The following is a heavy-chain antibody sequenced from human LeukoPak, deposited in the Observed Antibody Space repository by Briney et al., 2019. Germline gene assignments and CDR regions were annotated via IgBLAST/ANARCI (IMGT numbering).Heavy chain of an antibody. J-gene: IGHJ6*02. CDR2: ISAYNGNT. Sequence: GASVKVSCKASGYTFTSYGISWVRQAPGQGLEWMGWISAYNGNTNYAQKLQGRVTMTTDTSTSTAYMELRSLRSDDTAVYYCARDQRAGVYYYDSSGYYYGMDVWGQGTTVTVSS. CDR3: ARDQRAGVYYYDSSGYYYGMDV. V-gene: IGHV1-18*01. CDR1: GYTFTSYG. D-gene: IGHD3-22*01.